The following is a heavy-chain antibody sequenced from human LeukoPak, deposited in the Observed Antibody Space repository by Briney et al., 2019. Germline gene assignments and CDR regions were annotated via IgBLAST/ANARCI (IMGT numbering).Heavy chain of an antibody. CDR1: GFTFSHHG. D-gene: IGHD3-3*01. CDR2: VRYDGLNK. CDR3: AKDRRTLEWLFGSLDS. Sequence: GGSLRLSCAASGFTFSHHGIHWVRRAPGKGLEWVAFVRYDGLNKYYAVSVKGRFIISKDNSRNTVYLQMNTLRPEDTAVYYCAKDRRTLEWLFGSLDSWGQGTLVTVSS. V-gene: IGHV3-30*02. J-gene: IGHJ4*02.